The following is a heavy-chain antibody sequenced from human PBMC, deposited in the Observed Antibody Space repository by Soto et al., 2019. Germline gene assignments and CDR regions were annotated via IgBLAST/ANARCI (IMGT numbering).Heavy chain of an antibody. CDR2: IYYSGST. CDR3: ASMPEGLLPAHRGSGYDY. CDR1: GGSISSSSYY. J-gene: IGHJ4*02. Sequence: PSETLSLTCTVSGGSISSSSYYWGWIRQPPGKGLEWIGSIYYSGSTYYNPSLKSRVTISVDTSKNQFSLKLSSVTAADTAVYYFASMPEGLLPAHRGSGYDYWGQGTLVTVSS. V-gene: IGHV4-39*01. D-gene: IGHD3-3*01.